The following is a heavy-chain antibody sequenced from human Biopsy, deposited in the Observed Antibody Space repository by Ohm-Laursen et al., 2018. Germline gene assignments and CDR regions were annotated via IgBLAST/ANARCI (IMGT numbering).Heavy chain of an antibody. D-gene: IGHD2-21*01. J-gene: IGHJ6*02. CDR1: GESFNGYY. V-gene: IGHV4-59*01. CDR3: GRVWLWRCYGMDV. Sequence: PSETLSLTCAVYGESFNGYYWSWIRQTPGKGLEWLGYIYYTGKTTYNPSLESRITISVDTSKNKFSLQLDSMTAADTAVYYCGRVWLWRCYGMDVWGQGTTVTVSS. CDR2: IYYTGKT.